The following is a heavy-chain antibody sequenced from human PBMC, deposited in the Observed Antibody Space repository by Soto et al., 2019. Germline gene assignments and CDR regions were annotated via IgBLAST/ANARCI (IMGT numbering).Heavy chain of an antibody. CDR1: GFSFSSFA. D-gene: IGHD2-8*01. J-gene: IGHJ6*02. CDR2: ISGSADST. V-gene: IGHV3-23*01. Sequence: EVQLLESGGGFIHPGGSLRLSCAASGFSFSSFAMNWVRQAPGKGLEWVSIISGSADSTFYADSVKGRFTISRDNSKSTRNLRINSLRAEDTGVYYCAKTRGAMIYAISVYGMDVWGQGTTVTVSS. CDR3: AKTRGAMIYAISVYGMDV.